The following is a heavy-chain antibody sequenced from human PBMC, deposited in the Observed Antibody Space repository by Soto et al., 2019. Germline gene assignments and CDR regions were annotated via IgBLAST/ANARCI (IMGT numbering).Heavy chain of an antibody. D-gene: IGHD2-15*01. CDR2: IIPIFGTA. V-gene: IGHV1-69*01. CDR1: GGTFSSYA. Sequence: QVQLVQSGAEVKKPGSSVKVSCKASGGTFSSYAISWVRQAPGQGLEWMGGIIPIFGTANYAQTFQGRVTITADESTSTAYMELSSLRSEDTAVYYCARRGYCSGGSCYSSFDYWGQGTLVTVSS. CDR3: ARRGYCSGGSCYSSFDY. J-gene: IGHJ4*02.